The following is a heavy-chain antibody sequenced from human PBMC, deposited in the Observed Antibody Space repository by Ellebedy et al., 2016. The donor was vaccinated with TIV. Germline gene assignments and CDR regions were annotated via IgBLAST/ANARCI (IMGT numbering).Heavy chain of an antibody. CDR2: ISNSGDNT. D-gene: IGHD2-15*01. V-gene: IGHV3-23*01. CDR3: AKIRSSERAY. Sequence: GGSLRLSCAASGFTFSSHAMSWVRQAPGKGLEWLSSISNSGDNTNYADSVKGRFTISRDNFKNTLYLQVDSLGAEDTAVYYCAKIRSSERAYWGQGTLVSVSS. CDR1: GFTFSSHA. J-gene: IGHJ4*02.